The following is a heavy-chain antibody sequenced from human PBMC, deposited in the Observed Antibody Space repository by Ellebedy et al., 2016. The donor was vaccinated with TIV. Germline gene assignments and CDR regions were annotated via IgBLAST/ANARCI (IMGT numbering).Heavy chain of an antibody. J-gene: IGHJ4*02. D-gene: IGHD2-21*02. V-gene: IGHV4-34*01. CDR1: GGSFSGYY. Sequence: SETLSLTXAVYGGSFSGYYWSWIRQPPGKGLEWIGEINHSGSTNYNPSLKSRVTISVDTSKNQFSLKLSSVTAADTAVYYCARDGTATFDYWGQGTLVTVSS. CDR3: ARDGTATFDY. CDR2: INHSGST.